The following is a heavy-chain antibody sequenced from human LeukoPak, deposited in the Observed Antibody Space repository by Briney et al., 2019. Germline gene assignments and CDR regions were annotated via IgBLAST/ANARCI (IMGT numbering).Heavy chain of an antibody. CDR2: IYYSGST. V-gene: IGHV4-39*01. J-gene: IGHJ4*02. D-gene: IGHD3-10*01. CDR1: GGSISSSSYY. Sequence: SGTLSLTCTVSGGSISSSSYYWGWIRQPPGKGLEWIGSIYYSGSTYYNPSLKSRVTISVDTSKNQFSLKLSSVTAADTAVCYCARLAGSGSYFDLYFDYWGQETLVTVSS. CDR3: ARLAGSGSYFDLYFDY.